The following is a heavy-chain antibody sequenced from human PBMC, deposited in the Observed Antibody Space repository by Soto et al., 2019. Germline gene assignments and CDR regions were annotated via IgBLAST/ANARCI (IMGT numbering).Heavy chain of an antibody. CDR3: ARHHGPTTSENGFDP. V-gene: IGHV1-18*01. J-gene: IGHJ5*02. Sequence: QVHLVQSGVEVKTPGASVKVSCQASGYTFFTYDISWVRQAPGQGLEWMGWISTYSGDTKYAQKFQGRVTMTTDTSTTTAYLALRSLRSYDTAVYYCARHHGPTTSENGFDPWGQGNLVTVSS. CDR2: ISTYSGDT. CDR1: GYTFFTYD. D-gene: IGHD5-12*01.